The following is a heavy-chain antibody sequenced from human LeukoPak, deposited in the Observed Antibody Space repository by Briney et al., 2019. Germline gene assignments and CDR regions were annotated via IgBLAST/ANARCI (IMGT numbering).Heavy chain of an antibody. Sequence: SVKVSCKASGYTFTSYGISWVRQAPGQGLEWMGGIIPIFGTANYAQKFQGRVTITADESTSTAYMELSSLRSEDTAVYYCAGDPMTLRGAFDIWGQGTMVTVSS. CDR2: IIPIFGTA. J-gene: IGHJ3*02. D-gene: IGHD2-21*02. CDR3: AGDPMTLRGAFDI. V-gene: IGHV1-69*13. CDR1: GYTFTSYG.